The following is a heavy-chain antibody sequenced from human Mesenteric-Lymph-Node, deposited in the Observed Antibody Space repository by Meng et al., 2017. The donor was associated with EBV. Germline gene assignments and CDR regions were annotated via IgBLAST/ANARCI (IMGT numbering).Heavy chain of an antibody. CDR1: GGSFSGFY. Sequence: QVHLQQWGAGLLKPSETLSLNCAVYGGSFSGFYWTWIRQSPGRDLEWIGEINHSGFSKYNPSLKSRLTISLDTSKNQVSLTLGSVTAADTAVYYCARIRSIWGTYQNYYFDSWGQGTLVTVSS. J-gene: IGHJ4*02. CDR3: ARIRSIWGTYQNYYFDS. V-gene: IGHV4-34*01. CDR2: INHSGFS. D-gene: IGHD3-16*02.